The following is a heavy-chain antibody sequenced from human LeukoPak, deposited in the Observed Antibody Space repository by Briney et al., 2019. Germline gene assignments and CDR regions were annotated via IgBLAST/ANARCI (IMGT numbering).Heavy chain of an antibody. D-gene: IGHD6-19*01. J-gene: IGHJ4*02. V-gene: IGHV3-43D*04. Sequence: GGSLRLSCAASGFILHNHAMHWVRQAPGKSPEGVSLIDWDSSRTFYTESVKGRFTISRDNSKNSLFLQMNSLRAEDTALYYCARGELPTGWLTDFWGQGTLVTVST. CDR2: IDWDSSRT. CDR3: ARGELPTGWLTDF. CDR1: GFILHNHA.